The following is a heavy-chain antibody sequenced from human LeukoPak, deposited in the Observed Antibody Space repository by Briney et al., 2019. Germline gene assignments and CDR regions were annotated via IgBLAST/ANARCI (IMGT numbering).Heavy chain of an antibody. V-gene: IGHV3-30-3*01. CDR2: ISDDETYK. CDR1: GFTFNSYS. Sequence: GGSLRLSCAASGFTFNSYSMHWVRQAPGKGLEWVTAISDDETYKFYADSVKGRFTISRDNSKNTLYLQMNSLRADDTAVYYCARYRGSNGLDYWGQGTLVTVSS. J-gene: IGHJ4*02. CDR3: ARYRGSNGLDY. D-gene: IGHD2-8*01.